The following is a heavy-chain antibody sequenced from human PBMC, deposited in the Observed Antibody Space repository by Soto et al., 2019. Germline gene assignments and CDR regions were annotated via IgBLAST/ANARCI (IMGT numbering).Heavy chain of an antibody. D-gene: IGHD3-10*01. Sequence: ASVKVSGKASGYTFTSYYMHWVRQAPGQGLEWMGIINPSGGSTSYAQKFQGRVTMTRDTSTSTVYMELSSLRSEDTAVYYCARGITMVRGVTYFYYWGKGTLVTVSS. J-gene: IGHJ4*02. CDR3: ARGITMVRGVTYFYY. CDR1: GYTFTSYY. V-gene: IGHV1-46*01. CDR2: INPSGGST.